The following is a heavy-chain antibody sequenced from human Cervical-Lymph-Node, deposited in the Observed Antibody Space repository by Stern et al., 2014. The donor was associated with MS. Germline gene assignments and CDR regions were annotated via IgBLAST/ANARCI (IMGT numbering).Heavy chain of an antibody. V-gene: IGHV1-8*01. CDR3: TKAWGH. Sequence: QVQLVQSGAEVRKPGASVRLSCKASGYIFTSDDINWVRQAYGQGLEWMGRMNPDRGDTGFEQKFRGRGTMTRDMSNSTTSMECSSLTSEDSAVYYFTKAWGHWGQGTQFTVSS. D-gene: IGHD7-27*01. CDR1: GYIFTSDD. J-gene: IGHJ1*01. CDR2: MNPDRGDT.